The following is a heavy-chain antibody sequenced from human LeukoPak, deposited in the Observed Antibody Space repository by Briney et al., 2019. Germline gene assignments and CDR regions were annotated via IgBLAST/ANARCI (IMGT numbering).Heavy chain of an antibody. V-gene: IGHV3-53*01. CDR2: LYSGGST. CDR3: ARDTGYNYGPVY. Sequence: GGSLRLSCAVSGFTVSSNYMSWVRQAPGKGLEWVSVLYSGGSTYYADSVRGRFTISRDNSKNTLYLQMNGLRAEDTAVYYCARDTGYNYGPVYWGQGTLVTVSS. D-gene: IGHD5-24*01. CDR1: GFTVSSNY. J-gene: IGHJ4*02.